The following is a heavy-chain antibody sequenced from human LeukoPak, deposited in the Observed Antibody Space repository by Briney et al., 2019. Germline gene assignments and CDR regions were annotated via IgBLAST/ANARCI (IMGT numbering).Heavy chain of an antibody. CDR3: AKDVGKWESLHFFDY. V-gene: IGHV3-23*01. D-gene: IGHD1-26*01. CDR2: ISGSGAST. J-gene: IGHJ4*02. CDR1: GFTLSTNA. Sequence: GGSLRLSCLTSGFTLSTNAMSWVRQAPGKGLEWISGISGSGASTYYADSVKGRFTISRDDSRNTLHLQMNSLRGDDTAVYYCAKDVGKWESLHFFDYWGQGTLVTVSS.